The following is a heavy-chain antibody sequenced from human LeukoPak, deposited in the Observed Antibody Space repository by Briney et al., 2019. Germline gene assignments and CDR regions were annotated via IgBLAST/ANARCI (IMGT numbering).Heavy chain of an antibody. V-gene: IGHV3-21*04. CDR3: AKNFKYYYDRMTFDY. Sequence: GGSLRLSCAASGFSFSDYNMNWVRQAPGKALEWVSSITTSSTYIYYGDSVKGRFTISRDNSKNTLYLQMNSLRAEDTAVYYCAKNFKYYYDRMTFDYWGQGTLVTVSS. J-gene: IGHJ4*02. CDR2: ITTSSTYI. CDR1: GFSFSDYN. D-gene: IGHD3-22*01.